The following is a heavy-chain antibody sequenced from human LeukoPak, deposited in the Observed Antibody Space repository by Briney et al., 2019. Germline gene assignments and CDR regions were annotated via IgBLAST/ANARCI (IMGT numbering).Heavy chain of an antibody. D-gene: IGHD2-2*01. Sequence: PGGSLRLSCAASGFTFSSYTMNWVRQPPGKGLEWVSNIGTSSTTIYYADSVKGRFTISRDNAKNSLYLQMNSLRADDTAVYYCAKEFGSGRVVPAAIVDYWGQGTLVTVSS. V-gene: IGHV3-48*01. CDR2: IGTSSTTI. CDR1: GFTFSSYT. J-gene: IGHJ4*02. CDR3: AKEFGSGRVVPAAIVDY.